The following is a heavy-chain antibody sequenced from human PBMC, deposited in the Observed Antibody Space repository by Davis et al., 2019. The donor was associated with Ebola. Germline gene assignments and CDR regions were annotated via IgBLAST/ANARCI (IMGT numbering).Heavy chain of an antibody. Sequence: PGGSLRLSCAASGFTFSSYSMNWVRQAPGKGLEWVSSISSSSSYIYYADSVKGRFTISRDNAKNSLYLQMNSLRAEDTAVYYCARDGDFWSGYYTHYYYYYYMDVWGKGTTVTVSS. V-gene: IGHV3-21*01. CDR2: ISSSSSYI. CDR3: ARDGDFWSGYYTHYYYYYYMDV. CDR1: GFTFSSYS. D-gene: IGHD3-3*01. J-gene: IGHJ6*03.